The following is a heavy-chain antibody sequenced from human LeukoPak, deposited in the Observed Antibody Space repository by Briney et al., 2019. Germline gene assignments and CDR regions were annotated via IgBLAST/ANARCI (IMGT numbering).Heavy chain of an antibody. D-gene: IGHD5-18*01. Sequence: SSETLSFTCTVTGGSISSYYWSWIRQPPGKGLEWIGHIYYSGNTNYNPSLKSRVTISIDTSKNQFSLKLSSVTAADTAVYYCARLRPSYTYSYADFWGQGTLVTVS. CDR1: GGSISSYY. CDR2: IYYSGNT. CDR3: ARLRPSYTYSYADF. J-gene: IGHJ4*02. V-gene: IGHV4-59*12.